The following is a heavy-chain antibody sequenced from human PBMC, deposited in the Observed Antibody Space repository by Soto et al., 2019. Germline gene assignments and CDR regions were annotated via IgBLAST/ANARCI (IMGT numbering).Heavy chain of an antibody. CDR3: ASPGGEWLSDFDY. CDR2: IYYSGST. Sequence: SETLSLTCTVSGGSISSSSYYWGWIRQPPGKGLEWIGSIYYSGSTYYNPSLKSRVTISVDTSKNQFSLKLSSVTAADTAVYYCASPGGEWLSDFDYWGQGTLVTVSS. D-gene: IGHD3-3*01. CDR1: GGSISSSSYY. J-gene: IGHJ4*02. V-gene: IGHV4-39*01.